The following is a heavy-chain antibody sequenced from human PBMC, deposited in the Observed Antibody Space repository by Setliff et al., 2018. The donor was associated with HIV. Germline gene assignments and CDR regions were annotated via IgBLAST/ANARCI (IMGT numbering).Heavy chain of an antibody. J-gene: IGHJ6*02. CDR2: IYYSGST. CDR1: GGSISSHY. Sequence: SETLSLTCTVSGGSISSHYWSWIRQPPGKGLEWIGSIYYSGSTNYNPSLKSRVTISVDTSKNQFSLKLSSVTAADTAVYYCARDLDPYFAMAVWGQGTTVTVSS. CDR3: ARDLDPYFAMAV. V-gene: IGHV4-59*11.